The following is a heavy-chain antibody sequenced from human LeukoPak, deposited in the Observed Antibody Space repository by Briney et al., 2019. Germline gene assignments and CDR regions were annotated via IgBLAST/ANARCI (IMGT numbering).Heavy chain of an antibody. Sequence: GGSLRLSCAASGFTFSSYGMHWVRQAPGKGLEWVAFIRYDGSNKYYADSVKGRFTISRDNSKNTLYLQMNSLRAEDTAVYYCAKDYGGNSGGYYFDYWGQGTLVTVSS. V-gene: IGHV3-30*02. J-gene: IGHJ4*02. CDR3: AKDYGGNSGGYYFDY. CDR1: GFTFSSYG. CDR2: IRYDGSNK. D-gene: IGHD4-23*01.